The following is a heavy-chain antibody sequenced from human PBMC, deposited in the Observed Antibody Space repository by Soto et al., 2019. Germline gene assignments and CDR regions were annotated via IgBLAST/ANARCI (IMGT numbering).Heavy chain of an antibody. Sequence: XGSLRLSCAASGFTFAGYSTMSCVRQSPGKGLEWVSSISGSGGSTYYADSVKGRFTISRDNSKNTLYLQMNALSAEDTAFYYCAKDRGGFAGGWEYFDYWGQGALVTVSS. J-gene: IGHJ4*02. CDR2: ISGSGGST. V-gene: IGHV3-23*01. CDR1: GFTFAGYST. CDR3: AKDRGGFAGGWEYFDY. D-gene: IGHD6-19*01.